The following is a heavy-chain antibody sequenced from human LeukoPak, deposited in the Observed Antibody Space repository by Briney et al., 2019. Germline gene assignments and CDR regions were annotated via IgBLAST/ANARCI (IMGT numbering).Heavy chain of an antibody. Sequence: PSQTLSLTCTVSGGSISSGSYYWSWIRQPAGKGLEWIGRIYTSGSTNYNPSLKSRVTISVDTSKNQFSLKLSSVTAADTAVYYCAVIGYSGYAIWWGQGTLVTVSS. CDR3: AVIGYSGYAIW. D-gene: IGHD5-12*01. CDR2: IYTSGST. CDR1: GGSISSGSYY. J-gene: IGHJ4*02. V-gene: IGHV4-61*02.